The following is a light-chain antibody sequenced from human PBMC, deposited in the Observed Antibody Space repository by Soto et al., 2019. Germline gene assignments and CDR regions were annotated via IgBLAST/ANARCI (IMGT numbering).Light chain of an antibody. CDR3: KQYNNWPYT. J-gene: IGKJ2*01. CDR1: QSVSSN. V-gene: IGKV3-15*01. CDR2: GAS. Sequence: EIVMTQSPATLSVSPGERATLSCRASQSVSSNLAWYQQKPGQAPRLLIYGASTRATGIPARFSGSGSGTELTLTISRLQSEDFAVYYCKQYNNWPYTFGQGTKLEIK.